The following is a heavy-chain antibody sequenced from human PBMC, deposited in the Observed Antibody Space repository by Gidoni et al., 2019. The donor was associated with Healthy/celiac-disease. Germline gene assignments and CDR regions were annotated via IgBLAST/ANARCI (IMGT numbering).Heavy chain of an antibody. V-gene: IGHV3-21*01. Sequence: EVQLVESGGGLVKPGGSLRLSCAASGFTLSSYRMNWVRQAPGKGLEWVSSISSSSSYIYYADSVKGRFTISRDNAKNSLYLQMNSLRAEDTAVYYCARVKFGLDTAMDLYYYGMDVWGQGTTVTVSS. CDR3: ARVKFGLDTAMDLYYYGMDV. D-gene: IGHD5-18*01. CDR1: GFTLSSYR. CDR2: ISSSSSYI. J-gene: IGHJ6*02.